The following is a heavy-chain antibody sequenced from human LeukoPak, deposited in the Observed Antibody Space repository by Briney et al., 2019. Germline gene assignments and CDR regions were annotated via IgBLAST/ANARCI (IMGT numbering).Heavy chain of an antibody. J-gene: IGHJ5*01. CDR3: ARSLPPEHTAVDS. V-gene: IGHV6-1*01. CDR1: GDTVSSNTDV. Sequence: SQTLSLTCAISGDTVSSNTDVWNWIRQSPSRGLEWLGRTYYRSRWHTDYAVSVKSRITINPDTSKNQFSLHLKYVTPEDTAVYYCARSLPPEHTAVDSWGQGTLVTVSS. CDR2: TYYRSRWHT. D-gene: IGHD1/OR15-1a*01.